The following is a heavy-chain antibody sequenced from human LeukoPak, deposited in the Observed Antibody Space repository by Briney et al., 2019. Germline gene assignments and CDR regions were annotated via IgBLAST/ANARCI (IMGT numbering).Heavy chain of an antibody. CDR2: INHSGST. D-gene: IGHD2-2*02. CDR1: GGSFSGYY. Sequence: SETLSLTCAVYGGSFSGYYCSWIRQPPGKVLEWIGEINHSGSTNYNPSLKSRVTITVDTSKNQFSLKLGSVTAADTAVYDCARGAPYCSSTSCYTTGSTFDYWGQGTLVTVSS. J-gene: IGHJ4*02. V-gene: IGHV4-34*01. CDR3: ARGAPYCSSTSCYTTGSTFDY.